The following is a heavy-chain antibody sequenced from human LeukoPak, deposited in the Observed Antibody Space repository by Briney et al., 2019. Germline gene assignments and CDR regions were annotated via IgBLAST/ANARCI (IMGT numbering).Heavy chain of an antibody. CDR3: ARQGVKKTMIVVVTKYYFDY. J-gene: IGHJ4*02. V-gene: IGHV4-39*01. Sequence: PSETLSLTCTVSGGSISSSSYYWGWIRQPPGKGLEWIGSIYYSGSTYYNPSLKSRVTISVDTSKNQFSLKLSSVTAADTAVYYCARQGVKKTMIVVVTKYYFDYWGQGTLVTVSP. CDR1: GGSISSSSYY. D-gene: IGHD3-22*01. CDR2: IYYSGST.